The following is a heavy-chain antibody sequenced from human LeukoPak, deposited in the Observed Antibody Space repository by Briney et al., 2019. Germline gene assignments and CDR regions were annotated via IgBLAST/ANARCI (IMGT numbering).Heavy chain of an antibody. CDR3: ARDYSSGWYKNGYFQH. V-gene: IGHV1-18*01. CDR2: ISAYNGDT. Sequence: ASVKVSCKASGYTFTSYGISWVRQAPGQGLEWMGWISAYNGDTNYAQKLQGRVTMTTDTSTTTAYMELSRLRSDDTAVYYCARDYSSGWYKNGYFQHWGQGTLVTVSS. CDR1: GYTFTSYG. J-gene: IGHJ1*01. D-gene: IGHD6-19*01.